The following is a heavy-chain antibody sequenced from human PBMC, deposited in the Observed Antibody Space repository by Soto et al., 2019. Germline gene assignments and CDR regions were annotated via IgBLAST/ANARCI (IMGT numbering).Heavy chain of an antibody. J-gene: IGHJ5*02. CDR1: GFRFLTFW. Sequence: PVYSFKISCNASGFRFLTFWISWVRQLRGKGLEWMGIVYPSDADTRYSPSFEGQVTISVDLSISTAYLQWSSLKPSDTAMYYCARRDDGGFTNLWGQGTQVTVSS. CDR2: VYPSDADT. D-gene: IGHD2-15*01. CDR3: ARRDDGGFTNL. V-gene: IGHV5-51*01.